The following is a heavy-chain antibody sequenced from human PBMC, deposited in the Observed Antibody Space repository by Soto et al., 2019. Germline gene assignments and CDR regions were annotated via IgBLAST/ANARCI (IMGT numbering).Heavy chain of an antibody. Sequence: QVQLVQSGAEVKKPGASVKVSCKASGYTFTSYDINWVRQATGQGLEWMGWKNPNSGNTGYAQKFQGRVTMTRNTSISTAYMELSSLRSEDTAVYYCARGLGFDWLSNNWFDPWGQGTLVTVSS. D-gene: IGHD3-9*01. CDR2: KNPNSGNT. V-gene: IGHV1-8*01. CDR3: ARGLGFDWLSNNWFDP. J-gene: IGHJ5*02. CDR1: GYTFTSYD.